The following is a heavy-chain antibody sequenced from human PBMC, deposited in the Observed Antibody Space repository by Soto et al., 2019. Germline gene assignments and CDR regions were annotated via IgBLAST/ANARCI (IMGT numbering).Heavy chain of an antibody. V-gene: IGHV2-5*02. CDR2: IYWDDDR. Sequence: QITLEESGPTLVKPTQTLTLTCNFAGFSLYTSGVGVGWIRQPPGKALECLGIIYWDDDRRYSPSLESRLTISKDPSRNLVVLTMTNMGPLDTATYYCAHWDSSNGLDVWGPGTTVTVS. D-gene: IGHD4-4*01. J-gene: IGHJ6*02. CDR3: AHWDSSNGLDV. CDR1: GFSLYTSGVG.